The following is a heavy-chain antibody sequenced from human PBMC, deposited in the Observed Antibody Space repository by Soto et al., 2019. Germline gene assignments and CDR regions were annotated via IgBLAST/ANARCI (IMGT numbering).Heavy chain of an antibody. J-gene: IGHJ6*02. Sequence: GGSLRLSCAASGFTFSSYAMHWVRQAPGKGLEWVAVISYDGSNKYYADSVKGRFTISRDNSKNTLYLQMNSLRAEDTAVYYCARDRGGPTYYDILTGYSPHYYYYGMDVWGQGTTVTVSS. V-gene: IGHV3-30-3*01. CDR3: ARDRGGPTYYDILTGYSPHYYYYGMDV. D-gene: IGHD3-9*01. CDR2: ISYDGSNK. CDR1: GFTFSSYA.